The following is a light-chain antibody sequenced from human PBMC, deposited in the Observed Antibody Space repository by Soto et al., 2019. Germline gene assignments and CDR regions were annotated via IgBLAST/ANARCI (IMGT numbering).Light chain of an antibody. CDR2: DAS. CDR3: HQRSDWPWT. V-gene: IGKV3-11*01. J-gene: IGKJ1*01. Sequence: EIVLTQSPATLSLSPGERATLSCRASQSVGGYLAWYQHKPCQAPRLLMYDASNRATGIPARFNGSGYGTDFTLTIGSLELEDCAGDCCHQRSDWPWTVGQGTKVEIK. CDR1: QSVGGY.